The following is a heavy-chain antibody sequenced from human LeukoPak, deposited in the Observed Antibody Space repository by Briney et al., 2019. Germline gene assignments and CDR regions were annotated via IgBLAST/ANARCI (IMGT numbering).Heavy chain of an antibody. CDR1: GGTFSSYT. CDR2: IIPILGIA. Sequence: ASVKVSCKASGGTFSSYTISWVRQAPGQGLEWMGRIIPILGIANYAQKFQGRVTITADKSTSTAYTELSSLRSEDTAVYYCARDTITGNWFDPWGQGTLVTVSS. D-gene: IGHD1-14*01. CDR3: ARDTITGNWFDP. J-gene: IGHJ5*02. V-gene: IGHV1-69*04.